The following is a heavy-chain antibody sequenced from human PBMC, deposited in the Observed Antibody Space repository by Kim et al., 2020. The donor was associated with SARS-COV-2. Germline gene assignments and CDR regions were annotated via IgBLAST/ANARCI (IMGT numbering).Heavy chain of an antibody. CDR2: INHSGST. D-gene: IGHD2-2*01. Sequence: SETLSLTCAVYGGSFSGYYWSWIRQPPGKGLEWIGEINHSGSTNYNPSLKSRVTISVDTSKNQFSLKLSSVTAADTAVYYCARGGRTHIGQYGSIVVVPAAPFDYWGQGTLVTVSS. CDR3: ARGGRTHIGQYGSIVVVPAAPFDY. J-gene: IGHJ4*02. V-gene: IGHV4-34*01. CDR1: GGSFSGYY.